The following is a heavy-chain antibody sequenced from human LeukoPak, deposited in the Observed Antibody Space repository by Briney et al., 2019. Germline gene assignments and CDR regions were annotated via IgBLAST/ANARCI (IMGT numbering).Heavy chain of an antibody. CDR2: INPSGGST. CDR1: GYTFTSYY. Sequence: ASVKVSCKASGYTFTSYYMHWVRQAPGQGLEWMGIINPSGGSTSYAQKFQGTVTMTRDTSTSTVYMELSSLRSEDTAVYYCATRQQYSSGWYSDLDYYYGMDVWGQGTTVTVS. D-gene: IGHD6-19*01. V-gene: IGHV1-46*01. CDR3: ATRQQYSSGWYSDLDYYYGMDV. J-gene: IGHJ6*02.